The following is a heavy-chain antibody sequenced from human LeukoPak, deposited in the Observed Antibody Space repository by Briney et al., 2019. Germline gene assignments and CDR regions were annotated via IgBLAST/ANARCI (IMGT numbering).Heavy chain of an antibody. CDR2: IYYSGST. Sequence: SETLSLTRTVSGGSISSYYWSWIRQPPGKGLEWIGYIYYSGSTNYNPSLKSRVTISVETSKNQFYLKLSSVTAADTAVYYWARGNYKYYYLMDVWGKGTTVTVSS. V-gene: IGHV4-59*01. J-gene: IGHJ6*03. CDR1: GGSISSYY. D-gene: IGHD1-7*01. CDR3: ARGNYKYYYLMDV.